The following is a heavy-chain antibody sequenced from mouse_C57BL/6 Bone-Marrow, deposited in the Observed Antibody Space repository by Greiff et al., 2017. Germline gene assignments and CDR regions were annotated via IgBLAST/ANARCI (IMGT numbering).Heavy chain of an antibody. Sequence: GQRKQSGPGLVQPSQSRSITGTVPGFPLTSYGVHWVRQPPGKGLEGLGVIWSGGSTDYNAAFISRLSISKDNSKSQVFFKMNSLQADDTAIYYCAKNGYVDYWGQGTTLTVSS. J-gene: IGHJ2*01. V-gene: IGHV2-4*01. CDR3: AKNGYVDY. CDR2: IWSGGST. CDR1: GFPLTSYG.